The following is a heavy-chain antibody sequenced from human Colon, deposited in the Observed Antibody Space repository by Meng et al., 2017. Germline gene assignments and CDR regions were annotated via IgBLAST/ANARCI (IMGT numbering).Heavy chain of an antibody. CDR2: IYYSGTT. CDR1: GGSISSGGYY. J-gene: IGHJ5*02. Sequence: QVQLQESGPGLVTPSQSLSLTCTVSGGSISSGGYYWTWIRQRPGKGLEWIGYIYYSGTTYYNPSLKSRVTISVDTSKNQFSLKLSSVTAADTAVYYCARDQRGYGNWFDPRGQGTLVTVSS. CDR3: ARDQRGYGNWFDP. V-gene: IGHV4-31*03. D-gene: IGHD5-18*01.